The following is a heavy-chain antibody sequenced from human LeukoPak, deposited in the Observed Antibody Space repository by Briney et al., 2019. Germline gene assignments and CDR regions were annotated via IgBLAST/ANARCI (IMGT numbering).Heavy chain of an antibody. CDR2: IVVGSGST. Sequence: ASVKVSCKASGFTFTSSAMQWVRQARGQRLEWIGWIVVGSGSTNYAQKFQERVTITRDMSTSTAYMELSSLRSEDTAVYYCARGRGYNYYFDYWGQGTLVTVSS. CDR1: GFTFTSSA. CDR3: ARGRGYNYYFDY. J-gene: IGHJ4*02. D-gene: IGHD5-24*01. V-gene: IGHV1-58*02.